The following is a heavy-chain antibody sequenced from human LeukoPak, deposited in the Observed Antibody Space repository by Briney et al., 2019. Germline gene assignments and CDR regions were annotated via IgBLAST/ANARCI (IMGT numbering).Heavy chain of an antibody. V-gene: IGHV4-4*09. CDR2: IYTSGST. CDR3: ARRRSGSYLGYYYYMDV. J-gene: IGHJ6*03. D-gene: IGHD3-10*01. CDR1: DDSFSSHY. Sequence: PSETLSLTCAVSDDSFSSHYWTWIRQPPGKGLEWLGYIYTSGSTNYNPSLKSRVTISVDTSKNQFSLKLSSVTAADTAVYYCARRRSGSYLGYYYYMDVWGKGTTVTVSS.